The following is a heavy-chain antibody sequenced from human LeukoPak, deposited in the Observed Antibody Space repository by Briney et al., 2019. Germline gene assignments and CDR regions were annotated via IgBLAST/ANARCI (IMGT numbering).Heavy chain of an antibody. V-gene: IGHV1-46*01. D-gene: IGHD5-24*01. Sequence: ASVKVSCKASGYTFTSYYIHWVRQAPGQGLEWMGVINPSGASTIYAQKFQGRVTMTRDMSTSTVYMELSSLRSEDTAVYYCAKDRGVGWLQSGTLDYWGQGTLVTVSS. CDR2: INPSGAST. J-gene: IGHJ4*02. CDR3: AKDRGVGWLQSGTLDY. CDR1: GYTFTSYY.